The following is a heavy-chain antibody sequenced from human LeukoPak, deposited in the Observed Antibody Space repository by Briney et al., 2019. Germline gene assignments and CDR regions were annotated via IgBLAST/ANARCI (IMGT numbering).Heavy chain of an antibody. Sequence: GGSLRLSCAASGFTFSSYAMSWVRQALGKGLEWVSAISGSGGSTYYADSVKGRFTISRDNSKNTLYLQMNSLRAEDTAVYYCAKTTTGYSSGRFPGWPVDYWGQGTLVTVSS. CDR2: ISGSGGST. D-gene: IGHD6-19*01. J-gene: IGHJ4*02. CDR1: GFTFSSYA. V-gene: IGHV3-23*01. CDR3: AKTTTGYSSGRFPGWPVDY.